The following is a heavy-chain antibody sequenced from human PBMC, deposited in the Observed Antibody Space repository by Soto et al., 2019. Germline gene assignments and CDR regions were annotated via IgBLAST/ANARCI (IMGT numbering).Heavy chain of an antibody. V-gene: IGHV2-5*01. Sequence: SGPTLVNPTQTLTLTCTLSGISLSTSGVGLGWIRQTPGKALEWLALIYWNDDKHYNPSLKTRLTITKDTSKNQAVLTMTNMDPVDSATYYCARGLATLPVFAFDIWDQGTVVTVSS. CDR2: IYWNDDK. J-gene: IGHJ3*02. CDR3: ARGLATLPVFAFDI. CDR1: GISLSTSGVG. D-gene: IGHD6-6*01.